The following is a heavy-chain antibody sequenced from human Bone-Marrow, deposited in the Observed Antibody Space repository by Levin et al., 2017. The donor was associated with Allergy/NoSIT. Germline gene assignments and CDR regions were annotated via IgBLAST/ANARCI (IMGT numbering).Heavy chain of an antibody. D-gene: IGHD5-18*01. CDR3: ARYNYEYNALDI. CDR1: GFTFRTHD. Sequence: ETLSLTCAASGFTFRTHDMHWVRQGTGKGLEWVSTIGTAGDTYYPDSVRGRFSISRENAKNSLYLKMNGLSAGDTAVYYCARYNYEYNALDIWGQGTMVTVSS. V-gene: IGHV3-13*01. J-gene: IGHJ3*02. CDR2: IGTAGDT.